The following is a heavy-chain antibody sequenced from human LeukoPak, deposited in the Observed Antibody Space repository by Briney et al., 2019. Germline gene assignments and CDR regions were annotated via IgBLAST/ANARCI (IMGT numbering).Heavy chain of an antibody. J-gene: IGHJ6*03. CDR2: ISSSSSTI. Sequence: GGSLRLSCAASGSTFSSYSMNWVRQAPGKGLEWVSYISSSSSTIYYADSVKGRFTISRDNAKNSLYLQMNSLRDEDTAVYYCARDFSRYCSSTSCRYYYYYYMDVWGKGTTVTVSS. D-gene: IGHD2-2*01. V-gene: IGHV3-48*02. CDR3: ARDFSRYCSSTSCRYYYYYYMDV. CDR1: GSTFSSYS.